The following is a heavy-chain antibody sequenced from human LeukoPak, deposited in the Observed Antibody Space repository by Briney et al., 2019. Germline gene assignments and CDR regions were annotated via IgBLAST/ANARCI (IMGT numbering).Heavy chain of an antibody. CDR2: IYHSGST. V-gene: IGHV4-38-2*02. D-gene: IGHD2-2*01. Sequence: SETLSLTCTVSGYSISSGYYWGWIRQPPGKGLEWIGSIYHSGSTYYNPSLKGRVTISVDTSKNQFSLNLSSVTAADTAVYYCARAGDCSSTSCYSWFDPWGQGTLVTVSS. CDR3: ARAGDCSSTSCYSWFDP. J-gene: IGHJ5*02. CDR1: GYSISSGYY.